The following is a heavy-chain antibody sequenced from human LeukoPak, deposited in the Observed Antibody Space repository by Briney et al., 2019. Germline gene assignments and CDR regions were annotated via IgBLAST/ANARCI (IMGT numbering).Heavy chain of an antibody. J-gene: IGHJ4*02. CDR3: ARRYSSSGYFDF. D-gene: IGHD6-6*01. Sequence: SETLSLTCTVSGGSISSYYWSWIRQPPGKGLEWIGYIYYSGSTNYNPSLKSRVTISVDTSKNQFSLKLSSVTAADTAVYYCARRYSSSGYFDFWGQGTLVTVSS. CDR1: GGSISSYY. V-gene: IGHV4-59*08. CDR2: IYYSGST.